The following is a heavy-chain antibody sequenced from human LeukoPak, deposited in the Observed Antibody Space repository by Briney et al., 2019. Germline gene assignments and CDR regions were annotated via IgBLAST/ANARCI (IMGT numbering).Heavy chain of an antibody. D-gene: IGHD6-6*01. CDR1: GYTFTGYY. CDR3: VTTWLSIAARPYRGNFDY. V-gene: IGHV1-2*02. Sequence: ASVKVSCKASGYTFTGYYMHWVRQAPGQGLEWMGWINPNSGGTNYAQKFQGRVTMTEDTSTDTAYMELSSLRSEDTAVYYCVTTWLSIAARPYRGNFDYWGQGTLVTVSS. CDR2: INPNSGGT. J-gene: IGHJ4*02.